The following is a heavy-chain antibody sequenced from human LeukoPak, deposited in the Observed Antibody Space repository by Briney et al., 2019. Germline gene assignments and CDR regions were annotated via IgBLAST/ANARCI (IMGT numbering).Heavy chain of an antibody. D-gene: IGHD2-15*01. V-gene: IGHV4-4*02. Sequence: SGTLSLTCAVSGGSISSSNWWSWVRQPPGKGLEWIGEIYHSGSTNYNPSLKSRVTISVDKSKNQFSLKLSSVTAADTAVYYRARLRCSGGSCYSEFSDYYYGMDVWGKGTTVTVSS. CDR3: ARLRCSGGSCYSEFSDYYYGMDV. CDR2: IYHSGST. J-gene: IGHJ6*04. CDR1: GGSISSSNW.